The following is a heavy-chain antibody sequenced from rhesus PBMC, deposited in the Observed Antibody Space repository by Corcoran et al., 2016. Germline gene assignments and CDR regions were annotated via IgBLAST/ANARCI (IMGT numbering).Heavy chain of an antibody. Sequence: QVQLQESGPGVVKPSETLSLTCAVSGGSISDSYRWSWIRQPPGKGLEWIGYIYGSSTSTNYNPSLKSRVTLSKDTSKNQFSLKLSSVTAADTAVYYCARTSIAAAGKDDYWGQGVLVTVSS. D-gene: IGHD6-25*01. CDR2: IYGSSTST. CDR1: GGSISDSYR. J-gene: IGHJ4*01. CDR3: ARTSIAAAGKDDY. V-gene: IGHV4S10*01.